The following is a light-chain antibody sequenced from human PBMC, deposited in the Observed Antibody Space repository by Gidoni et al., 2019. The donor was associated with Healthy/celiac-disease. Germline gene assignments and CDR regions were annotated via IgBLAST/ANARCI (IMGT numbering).Light chain of an antibody. CDR2: DAS. V-gene: IGKV3-11*01. CDR1: QSVSSY. CDR3: QQRSNWPPLT. J-gene: IGKJ4*01. Sequence: IVLTHSSATLSLSPGERPTLSCRASQSVSSYLAWYQQKPGQAPRLLIYDASNRATGIPARCSGSGSATDFTLTISSLEPEDFAVYYCQQRSNWPPLTFGGGTKVEIK.